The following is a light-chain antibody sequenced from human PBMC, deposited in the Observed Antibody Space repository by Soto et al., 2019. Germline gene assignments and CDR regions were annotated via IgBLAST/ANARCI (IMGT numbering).Light chain of an antibody. J-gene: IGKJ3*01. CDR3: QQYDNWPPFT. Sequence: EIVMTQSQGTLSVSPGERATLSCRASQSVSSNLAWYQQKPGQAPRLLIYGASTRATGIPARFSGSGSGTEFTLTISTLQSEDFAVYYCQQYDNWPPFTFGPGTKVDIK. CDR2: GAS. CDR1: QSVSSN. V-gene: IGKV3-15*01.